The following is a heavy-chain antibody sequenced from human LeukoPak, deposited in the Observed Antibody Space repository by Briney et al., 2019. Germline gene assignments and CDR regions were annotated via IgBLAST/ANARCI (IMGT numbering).Heavy chain of an antibody. CDR3: ARGSSSWGDYRMVAFDI. CDR1: GFTFRSYG. V-gene: IGHV3-30*03. J-gene: IGHJ3*02. Sequence: GGSLRLSCAASGFTFRSYGMHWVRQAPGKGLEWVAVISYDGSNKYYADSVKGRFTISRDNSKNTLYLQMNSLRAEDTAVYYCARGSSSWGDYRMVAFDIWGQGTMVTVSS. D-gene: IGHD6-13*01. CDR2: ISYDGSNK.